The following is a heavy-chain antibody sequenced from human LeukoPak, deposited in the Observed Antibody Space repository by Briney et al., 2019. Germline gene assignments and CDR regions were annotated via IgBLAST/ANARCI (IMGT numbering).Heavy chain of an antibody. CDR2: LYPGVST. J-gene: IGHJ6*03. V-gene: IGHV4-4*07. D-gene: IGHD3-22*01. CDR1: GGPIYSYY. Sequence: SETLSLTCTVSGGPIYSYYWSWIRQTAGKGLEWIGRLYPGVSTNYNPSLKSRVTMSVDTSKNQFALKLSAVTAADTAVYYCARLKFYGSTGYSPGHYMDVWGQGTTVTVSS. CDR3: ARLKFYGSTGYSPGHYMDV.